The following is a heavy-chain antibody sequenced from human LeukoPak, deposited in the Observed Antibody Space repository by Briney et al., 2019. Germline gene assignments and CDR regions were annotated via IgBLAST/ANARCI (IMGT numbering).Heavy chain of an antibody. D-gene: IGHD2-21*02. CDR1: GFVVGGNY. CDR2: IYSGGST. J-gene: IGHJ6*02. V-gene: IGHV3-53*01. Sequence: GGSLRLSCAASGFVVGGNYMSWVRQAPGKGLEWVSVIYSGGSTYYADSVKGRFSTSRDSSTSTLFLQMDSLRVEDTAMYYCARPIDGDSTRYDMDVWGQGTTVIVSS. CDR3: ARPIDGDSTRYDMDV.